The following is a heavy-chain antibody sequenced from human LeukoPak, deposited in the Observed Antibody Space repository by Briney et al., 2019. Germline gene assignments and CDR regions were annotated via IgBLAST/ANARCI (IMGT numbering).Heavy chain of an antibody. Sequence: SMKVSCKSSGGILSSYVITWVRQAPGQGLEWMGGIHPTFGAPNYAQKFQGRVMITTDESTGTDYMELFSLTSEDTAVYYCARATGRGYTYGAAAYWGQGTLVTVSS. J-gene: IGHJ4*02. V-gene: IGHV1-69*05. CDR2: IHPTFGAP. D-gene: IGHD5-18*01. CDR3: ARATGRGYTYGAAAY. CDR1: GGILSSYV.